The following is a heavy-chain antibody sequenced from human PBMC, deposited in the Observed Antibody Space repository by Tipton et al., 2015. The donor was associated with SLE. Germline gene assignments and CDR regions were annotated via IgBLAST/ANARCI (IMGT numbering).Heavy chain of an antibody. CDR1: GYTFTSYG. J-gene: IGHJ6*02. V-gene: IGHV1-18*01. D-gene: IGHD1-26*01. CDR3: ARERGVWGWELPGGMDV. CDR2: ISAYNGNT. Sequence: QLVQSGAEVKKPGASVKVSCKASGYTFTSYGISWVRQAPGQGLEWMGWISAYNGNTNYAQKLQGRVTMTTDTSTSTAYMELRSLRPDDTAVYYCARERGVWGWELPGGMDVWGQGTTVTVSS.